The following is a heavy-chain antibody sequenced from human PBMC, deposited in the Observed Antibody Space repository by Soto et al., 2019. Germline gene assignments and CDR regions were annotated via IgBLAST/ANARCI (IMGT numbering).Heavy chain of an antibody. CDR2: IYYSGST. CDR3: ARDLQRSYYYYGMDG. V-gene: IGHV4-30-4*01. J-gene: IGHJ6*02. D-gene: IGHD3-10*01. Sequence: TLSLTCTVSGGSISRGDYYWSWIRQPPGKGLEWIGYIYYSGSTYYNPSLKSRVTISVDTSKNQFSLKLSSVTAADTAVYYCARDLQRSYYYYGMDGCGQGTTVTVSS. CDR1: GGSISRGDYY.